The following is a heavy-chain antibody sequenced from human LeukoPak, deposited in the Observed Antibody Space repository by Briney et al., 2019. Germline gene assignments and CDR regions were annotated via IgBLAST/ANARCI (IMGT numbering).Heavy chain of an antibody. CDR3: AKDDDGSGSYPSFHY. J-gene: IGHJ4*02. D-gene: IGHD3-10*01. CDR2: ISGSDRST. Sequence: GGSLRLSCAASGFTFSSYWMHWVRQAPGKGLVWVSAISGSDRSTYYADSVKGRFTISRDNSKNTLYMQMNSLRAEDTAVYYCAKDDDGSGSYPSFHYWGQGTLVTVSS. CDR1: GFTFSSYW. V-gene: IGHV3-23*01.